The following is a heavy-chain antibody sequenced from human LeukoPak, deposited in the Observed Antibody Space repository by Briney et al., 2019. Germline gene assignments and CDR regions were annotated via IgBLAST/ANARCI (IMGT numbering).Heavy chain of an antibody. J-gene: IGHJ4*02. V-gene: IGHV4-4*02. Sequence: SETLSLTCGVSGGTISSTNWWSWVRQPPGQGLEWIGEISVSGVTNYNPSLKSRVAMSLDRSKNHLSLTLTSVTAADTAVYYCSRESGAFSPFGYWGQGTPVTVSS. CDR2: ISVSGVT. CDR1: GGTISSTNW. CDR3: SRESGAFSPFGY. D-gene: IGHD1-26*01.